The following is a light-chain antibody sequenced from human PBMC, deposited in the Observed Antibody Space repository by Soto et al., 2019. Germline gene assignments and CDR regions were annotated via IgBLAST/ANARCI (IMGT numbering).Light chain of an antibody. V-gene: IGLV2-23*01. CDR3: CSSAPESTYV. CDR2: KGT. Sequence: QSALAQPASVSGSPGQSITISCTGTSSDFGAYNSVSWYQQHPHRAPQVIIYKGTQRPSGVSNRFSASTSGNAASITISALQADDEADYFCCSSAPESTYVFGTGTKVTVL. J-gene: IGLJ1*01. CDR1: SSDFGAYNS.